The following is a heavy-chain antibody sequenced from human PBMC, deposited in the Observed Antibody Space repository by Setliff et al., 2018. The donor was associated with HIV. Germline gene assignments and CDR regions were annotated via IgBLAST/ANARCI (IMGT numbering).Heavy chain of an antibody. D-gene: IGHD4-17*01. CDR3: AKEGTMVTTGVAFDI. Sequence: SETLSLTCTVSGGSISSYYWSWIRQPPGKGLEWMGYIYYSGSTNYNPSLNGRVTISVDTSNKNQFSLKLSSVTAADTAVYYCAKEGTMVTTGVAFDIWGQGTMVTVSS. CDR2: IYYSGST. J-gene: IGHJ3*02. V-gene: IGHV4-59*01. CDR1: GGSISSYY.